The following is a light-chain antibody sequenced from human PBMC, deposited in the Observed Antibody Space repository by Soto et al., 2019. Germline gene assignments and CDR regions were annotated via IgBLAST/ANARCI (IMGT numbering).Light chain of an antibody. CDR3: AVWDDSLNAVV. CDR2: TND. CDR1: TSNIGRNA. Sequence: QSVLTQPPSASGAPGQMVTISCSGSTSNIGRNAVNWYQQFTGTAPKLLISTNDDRPSGVPDRFSGSKSGTSASLAISGLQSEDEADYYCAVWDDSLNAVVFGGGTKVTVL. V-gene: IGLV1-44*01. J-gene: IGLJ3*02.